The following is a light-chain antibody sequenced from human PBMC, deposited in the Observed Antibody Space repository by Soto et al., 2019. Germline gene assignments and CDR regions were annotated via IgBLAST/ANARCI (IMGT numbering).Light chain of an antibody. CDR1: QTISSW. CDR3: QHYNSYSEA. CDR2: KAS. J-gene: IGKJ1*01. V-gene: IGKV1-5*03. Sequence: EIEMTQSASALSASVGDRVTITCRASQTISSWLAWYQQKPGKAPKLLIYKASTLKSGVPSRFSGSASRTEFTLTISSLQPDDFATYYCQHYNSYSEACGQGTKVEIK.